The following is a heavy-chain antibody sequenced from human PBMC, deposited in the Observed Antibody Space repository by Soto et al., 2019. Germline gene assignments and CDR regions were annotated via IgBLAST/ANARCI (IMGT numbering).Heavy chain of an antibody. D-gene: IGHD6-19*01. CDR2: IDSSGEK. CDR1: GLSITDSEMG. Sequence: QVTLKESGPVLVNPTETLTLRCTVSGLSITDSEMGVSWIRQPPGQPLEWLAHIDSSGEKSYRTFLKSRLAISKGTSKSQIVLTMTNMDPADTATYYCARRHLAVAVSPWFDPWGQGIPVTVSS. CDR3: ARRHLAVAVSPWFDP. V-gene: IGHV2-26*01. J-gene: IGHJ5*02.